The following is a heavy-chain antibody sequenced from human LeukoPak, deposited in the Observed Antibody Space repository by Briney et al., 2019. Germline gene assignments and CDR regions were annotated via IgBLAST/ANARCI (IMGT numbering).Heavy chain of an antibody. Sequence: GGSLRLSCAASGFTFSSYAMSWVRQAPAKGLEWVSTISSSGGSTYYADSVKGRFTISRDTSKNTLYLQMNSLRAEDTAVYYCAKGTTLTTGYYFDYWGQGTLVTVSS. CDR3: AKGTTLTTGYYFDY. D-gene: IGHD4-11*01. CDR2: ISSSGGST. V-gene: IGHV3-23*01. CDR1: GFTFSSYA. J-gene: IGHJ4*02.